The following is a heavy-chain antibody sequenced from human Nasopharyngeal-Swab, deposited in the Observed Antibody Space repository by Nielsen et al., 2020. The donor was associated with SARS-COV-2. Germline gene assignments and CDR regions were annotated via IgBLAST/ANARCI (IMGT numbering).Heavy chain of an antibody. J-gene: IGHJ4*02. CDR3: ARNWPQFDS. CDR1: GFTLSTYA. Sequence: GESLKISCTTSGFTLSTYAMHWVRQAPGKGLEWVALIWSDSSNTFYADSVQGRFTISRDNSKNTLLLEMNSLRAEDTALYYCARNWPQFDSWGQGTLVTVSS. V-gene: IGHV3-33*01. CDR2: IWSDSSNT.